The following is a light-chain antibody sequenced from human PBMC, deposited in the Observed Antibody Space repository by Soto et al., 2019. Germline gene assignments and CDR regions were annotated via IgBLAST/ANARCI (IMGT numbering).Light chain of an antibody. CDR3: QQYDTSPRT. J-gene: IGKJ1*01. CDR1: QSVSSNY. V-gene: IGKV3-20*01. CDR2: GAS. Sequence: EIVLTQSPGTLSLSPGERATLSCRASQSVSSNYLAWYQQKRGQAPRLLISGASSRATGIPTGFSGSGSGTEFTLTISRLEPEDFAVYYCQQYDTSPRTFGQGTKVEI.